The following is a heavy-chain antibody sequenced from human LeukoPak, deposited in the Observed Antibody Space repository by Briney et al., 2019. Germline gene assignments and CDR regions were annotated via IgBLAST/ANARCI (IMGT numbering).Heavy chain of an antibody. CDR1: GFTVSSNY. CDR3: ARDTRMHYGDYVYYYGMDV. CDR2: IYSGGST. Sequence: GGSLRLSCAASGFTVSSNYMSWVRQAPGKGLEWVSVIYSGGSTYYADSVKGRFTISRDNSKNTLYLQMNSLRAEDTAVYYCARDTRMHYGDYVYYYGMDVWGQGTTVTVSS. D-gene: IGHD4-17*01. V-gene: IGHV3-53*01. J-gene: IGHJ6*02.